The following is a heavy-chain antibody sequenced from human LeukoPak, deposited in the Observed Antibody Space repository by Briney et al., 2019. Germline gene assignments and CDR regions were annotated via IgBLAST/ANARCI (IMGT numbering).Heavy chain of an antibody. CDR3: ARDIRGYSGDDYFDY. CDR2: IYHSGST. D-gene: IGHD5-12*01. CDR1: GGPISSYY. Sequence: SETLSLTCTVSGGPISSYYWSWIRQPPGKGLEWIGSIYHSGSTYYNPSLKSRVTLSVDTSKNQFSLKLSSVTAADTSVYYCARDIRGYSGDDYFDYCWRGNMVTVAS. V-gene: IGHV4-38-2*02. J-gene: IGHJ4*01.